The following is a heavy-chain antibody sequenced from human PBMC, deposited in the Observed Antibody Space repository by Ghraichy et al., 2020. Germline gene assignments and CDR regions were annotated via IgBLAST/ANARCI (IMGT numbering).Heavy chain of an antibody. J-gene: IGHJ4*02. Sequence: SGPTLVKPTQTLTLTCTFSGFSLSTSGVGVGWIRQPPGKALEWLALIYWDDDKRYSPSLKSRLTITKDTSKNQVVLTMTNMDPVDTATYYCAHGRITFGGVIVLTPYYFDYWGQGTLVTVSS. V-gene: IGHV2-5*02. CDR1: GFSLSTSGVG. CDR3: AHGRITFGGVIVLTPYYFDY. D-gene: IGHD3-16*02. CDR2: IYWDDDK.